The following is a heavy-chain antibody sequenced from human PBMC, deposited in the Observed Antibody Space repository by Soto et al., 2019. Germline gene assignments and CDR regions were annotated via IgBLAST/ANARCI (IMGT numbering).Heavy chain of an antibody. CDR1: GGSISSSSYY. CDR3: ARSSMVPVDYFDF. D-gene: IGHD3-10*01. V-gene: IGHV4-39*07. Sequence: SETLSLTCTVSGGSISSSSYYWGWIRQPPGKGLEWIGSIYYSGGTYYNPSLKSRVTISVDTSKTHFSLKMSSVTAADTAVYYCARSSMVPVDYFDFWGQGTVVTVSS. CDR2: IYYSGGT. J-gene: IGHJ4*02.